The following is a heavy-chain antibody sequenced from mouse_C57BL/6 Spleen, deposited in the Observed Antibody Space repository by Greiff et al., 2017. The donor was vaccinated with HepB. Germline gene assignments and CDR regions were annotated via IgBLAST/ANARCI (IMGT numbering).Heavy chain of an antibody. CDR2: IHPNSGST. CDR3: ARNYYSNYYVDY. D-gene: IGHD2-5*01. J-gene: IGHJ2*01. CDR1: GYTFTSYW. Sequence: QVQLQQPGAELVKPGASVKLSCKASGYTFTSYWMHWVKQRPGQGLEWIGMIHPNSGSTNYNEKFKSKATLTVDKSSSTAYMQLSSLTSEDSAVYYCARNYYSNYYVDYWGQGTTLTVSS. V-gene: IGHV1-64*01.